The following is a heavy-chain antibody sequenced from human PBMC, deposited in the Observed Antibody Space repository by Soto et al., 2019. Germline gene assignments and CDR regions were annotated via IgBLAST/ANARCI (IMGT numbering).Heavy chain of an antibody. V-gene: IGHV1-69*02. J-gene: IGHJ4*02. CDR1: GGTFSSYT. Sequence: QVQLVQSGAEVKKPGSSVKVSCKASGGTFSSYTISWVRQAPGQGLEWMGRIIPILGIANYVQKFQGRVTITADKSTSTAYMELSSLRSDDTAVYYCARVANEGSGRYYNVGYFDYWRQGTLVTVSS. D-gene: IGHD3-10*01. CDR3: ARVANEGSGRYYNVGYFDY. CDR2: IIPILGIA.